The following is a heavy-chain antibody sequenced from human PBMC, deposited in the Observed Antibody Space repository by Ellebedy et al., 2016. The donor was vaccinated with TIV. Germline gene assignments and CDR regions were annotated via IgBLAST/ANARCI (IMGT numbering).Heavy chain of an antibody. D-gene: IGHD1-26*01. J-gene: IGHJ4*02. CDR2: INQDGSEK. V-gene: IGHV3-7*01. Sequence: GGSLRLXXSASGFTFSNNWMDWVRQAPGKGLEWVANINQDGSEKYYVDSVKGRFTISRDNTKNSVYLQMNSLRAEDTAVYYCARDRYSGSYYGDYWGQGTLVTVSS. CDR3: ARDRYSGSYYGDY. CDR1: GFTFSNNW.